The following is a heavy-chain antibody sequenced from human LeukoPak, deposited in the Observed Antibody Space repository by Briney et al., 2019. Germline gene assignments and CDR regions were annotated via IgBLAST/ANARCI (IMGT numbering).Heavy chain of an antibody. CDR3: ARELGGASDSYGTYYYYYGMDV. V-gene: IGHV4-59*12. D-gene: IGHD5-18*01. J-gene: IGHJ6*02. CDR1: GGSISSYY. Sequence: SETLSLACTVSGGSISSYYWSWIRQPPGKGLEWIGYIYYSGSTNYNPSLKSRVTISVDTSKNQFSLKLSSVTAADTAVYYCARELGGASDSYGTYYYYYGMDVWGQGTTVTVSS. CDR2: IYYSGST.